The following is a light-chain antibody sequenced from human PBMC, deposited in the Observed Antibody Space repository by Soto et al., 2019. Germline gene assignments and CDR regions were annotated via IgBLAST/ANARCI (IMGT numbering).Light chain of an antibody. CDR2: DVS. CDR1: SSEVGGYNY. Sequence: QSALTQPVSVSGSPGQSITISCTGTSSEVGGYNYVSWYQQHPGKAPKLMVYDVSNRPSGVSNRFSGSKSGNTASLTISGLQAEDEADYYCSSYTSSSTLYVFGTGTKLTVL. V-gene: IGLV2-14*01. J-gene: IGLJ1*01. CDR3: SSYTSSSTLYV.